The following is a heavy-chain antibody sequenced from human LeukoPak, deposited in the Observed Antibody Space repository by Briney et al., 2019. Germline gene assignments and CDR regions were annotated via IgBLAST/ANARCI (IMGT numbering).Heavy chain of an antibody. V-gene: IGHV4-34*01. CDR1: GGSFSGYY. J-gene: IGHJ6*03. Sequence: PSETLSLTCADYGGSFSGYYWSWIRQPPGKGLEWIGEINHSGSTNYNPSLKSRVTISVDTSKNQFSLKLSSVTAADTAVYYCARGVRAAMLTNYYYYMDVWGKGTTVTVSS. CDR2: INHSGST. CDR3: ARGVRAAMLTNYYYYMDV. D-gene: IGHD5-18*01.